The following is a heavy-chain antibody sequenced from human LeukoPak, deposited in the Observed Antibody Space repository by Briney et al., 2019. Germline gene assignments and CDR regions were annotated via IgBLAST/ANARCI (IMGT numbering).Heavy chain of an antibody. CDR3: ATSVGDYYYYYMDV. V-gene: IGHV1-69*05. CDR1: GGTFSSYA. D-gene: IGHD4-23*01. J-gene: IGHJ6*03. CDR2: IIPIFGTA. Sequence: SVKVSCKASGGTFSSYAFSWVRQAPGQGLEWMGGIIPIFGTANYAQKFQGRVTITTDESTSTAYMELSSLRSEDTAVYYCATSVGDYYYYYMDVWGKGTTVTVSS.